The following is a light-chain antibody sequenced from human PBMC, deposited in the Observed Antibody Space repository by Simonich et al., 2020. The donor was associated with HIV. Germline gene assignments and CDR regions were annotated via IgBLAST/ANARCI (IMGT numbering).Light chain of an antibody. V-gene: IGKV3-15*01. CDR1: QSVSSN. J-gene: IGKJ4*01. Sequence: EIVMTPSPATLSVSPGDRATLSCRASQSVSSNLAWYQQKPGQAPRLLIYGASTRATDIPARFSGSGSGTEFTLTITSMQSEDFAIYYCQQYDDWLLLTFGGGTKVEI. CDR2: GAS. CDR3: QQYDDWLLLT.